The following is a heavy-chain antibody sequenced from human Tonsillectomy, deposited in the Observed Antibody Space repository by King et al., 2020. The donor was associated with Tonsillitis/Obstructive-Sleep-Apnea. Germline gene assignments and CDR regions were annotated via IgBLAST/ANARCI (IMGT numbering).Heavy chain of an antibody. CDR2: INPNSGGT. CDR3: ARDGNYYDSSEYFDY. CDR1: GYTFTGYY. V-gene: IGHV1-2*02. J-gene: IGHJ4*02. Sequence: QLVQSGAEVKKPGASVKVSCKASGYTFTGYYMHWVRQAPGQGLKWMGWINPNSGGTNYAQKFQGRVTMTRDTSISTAYMELSRLRSDDTAVYYCARDGNYYDSSEYFDYWGQGTLVTVSS. D-gene: IGHD3-22*01.